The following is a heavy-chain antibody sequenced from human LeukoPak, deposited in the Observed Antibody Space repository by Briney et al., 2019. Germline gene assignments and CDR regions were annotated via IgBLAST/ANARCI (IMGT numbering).Heavy chain of an antibody. J-gene: IGHJ6*03. CDR1: GFTVSINS. CDR2: ISYDGSSN. V-gene: IGHV3-30*04. CDR3: ARDTGYCRTTSCSWGYYMDV. D-gene: IGHD2-2*01. Sequence: GGSLRLSCTVSGFTVSINSMSWVRQAPGKGLEWVAIISYDGSSNYYADYVKGRFTISRDNSKNTLYLQMNSLRPDDTALYYCARDTGYCRTTSCSWGYYMDVWGRGTTVTVSS.